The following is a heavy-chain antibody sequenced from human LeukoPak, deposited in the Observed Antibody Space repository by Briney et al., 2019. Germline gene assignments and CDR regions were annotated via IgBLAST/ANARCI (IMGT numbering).Heavy chain of an antibody. Sequence: SVKVSCKASGDTFSSYTISWVRQAPGQGLEWMGGIILVSGTPNYAQKFQGRVTITADESTSTAYMELSSLRSEDTAVYYCASRDGYNPNTYFDYWGQGTLVTVSS. CDR3: ASRDGYNPNTYFDY. V-gene: IGHV1-69*13. J-gene: IGHJ4*02. D-gene: IGHD5-24*01. CDR2: IILVSGTP. CDR1: GDTFSSYT.